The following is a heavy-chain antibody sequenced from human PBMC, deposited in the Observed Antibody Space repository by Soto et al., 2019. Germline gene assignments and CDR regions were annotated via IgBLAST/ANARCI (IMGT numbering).Heavy chain of an antibody. D-gene: IGHD3-22*01. CDR2: MSYDGSKE. Sequence: GGSLRLSCATSGFTFYTFAMHWVRQAPGKGLEWVAVMSYDGSKEDYVDSVKGRFTISRDNSQKTLYLQMNSLRAEDTAVYYCARDRTYNYENNGYFGHWGQGTLVTVSS. CDR1: GFTFYTFA. CDR3: ARDRTYNYENNGYFGH. J-gene: IGHJ4*01. V-gene: IGHV3-30-3*01.